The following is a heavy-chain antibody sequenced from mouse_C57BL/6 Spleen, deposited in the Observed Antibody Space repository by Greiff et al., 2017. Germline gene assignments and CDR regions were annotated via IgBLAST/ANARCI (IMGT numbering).Heavy chain of an antibody. CDR1: GFNIKDYY. J-gene: IGHJ4*01. CDR2: IDPEDGDT. D-gene: IGHD2-1*01. V-gene: IGHV14-1*01. CDR3: TTGIYSDAMDY. Sequence: VHVKQSGAELVRPGASVKLSCTASGFNIKDYYMHWVKQRPEQGLEWIGRIDPEDGDTEYAPKFQGKATMTADTSSNTAYLQLSSLTSEDTAVYYCTTGIYSDAMDYWGQGTSVTVS.